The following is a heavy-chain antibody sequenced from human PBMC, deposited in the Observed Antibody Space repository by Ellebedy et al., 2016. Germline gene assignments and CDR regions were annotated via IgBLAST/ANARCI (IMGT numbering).Heavy chain of an antibody. CDR2: VRYDGAM. Sequence: GSLRLSCTVSGGSVSSGYYYWAWMRQTPGKGLEWIGSVRYDGAMHYNPSLNSRVAILLDTSKNQFSLKVSSVTAADTAVYYCTREATATDDYWGQGILVTVSS. CDR3: TREATATDDY. J-gene: IGHJ4*02. V-gene: IGHV4-39*07. D-gene: IGHD1-26*01. CDR1: GGSVSSGYYY.